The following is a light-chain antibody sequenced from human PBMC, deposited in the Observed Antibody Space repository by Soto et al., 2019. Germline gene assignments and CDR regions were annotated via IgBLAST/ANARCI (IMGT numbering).Light chain of an antibody. Sequence: EIVMTQSPGTLSVSPGEGATSSCRASQSVRTNLAWYQQKPGQPPRLVIYGASTRATGIPARFSGSGSGTEFTLTISSLQSEDFAVYYCQQYNNWPPWPFGQGTKVEI. V-gene: IGKV3-15*01. CDR2: GAS. CDR1: QSVRTN. CDR3: QQYNNWPPWP. J-gene: IGKJ1*01.